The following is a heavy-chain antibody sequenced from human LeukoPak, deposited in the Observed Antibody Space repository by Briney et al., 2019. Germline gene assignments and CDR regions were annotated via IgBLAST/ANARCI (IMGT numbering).Heavy chain of an antibody. D-gene: IGHD1-7*01. CDR2: INPNSGGT. V-gene: IGHV1-2*06. J-gene: IGHJ4*02. CDR3: ASVAYVTGTIYY. CDR1: GYTFTGYY. Sequence: ASVKVSCKASGYTFTGYYMHWVRQAPGQGLEWMGRINPNSGGTNYAQKFQGRVTMTRDTSISTAYMELSRLRSDDTAVYYCASVAYVTGTIYYWGQGTLVTVSS.